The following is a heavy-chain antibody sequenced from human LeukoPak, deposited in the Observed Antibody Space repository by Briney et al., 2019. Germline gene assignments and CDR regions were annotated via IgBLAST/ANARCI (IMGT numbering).Heavy chain of an antibody. CDR1: GFTFSSFG. CDR2: ISYDGSNK. Sequence: GGSLRLSCAASGFTFSSFGMHWVRQAPGRGLEWVAVISYDGSNKYYADSVKGRFTISRDNSKNTLYLQMNSLRTEDTAVYYCAKDLGYSSPPDYWGQGTLVTVSS. J-gene: IGHJ4*02. D-gene: IGHD6-13*01. CDR3: AKDLGYSSPPDY. V-gene: IGHV3-30*18.